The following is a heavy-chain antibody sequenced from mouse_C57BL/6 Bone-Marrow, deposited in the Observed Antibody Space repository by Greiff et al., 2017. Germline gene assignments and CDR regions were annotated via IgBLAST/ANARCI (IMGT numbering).Heavy chain of an antibody. CDR1: GYTFTSYW. J-gene: IGHJ4*01. CDR3: AGGNHFFYAMDY. Sequence: QVQLQQPGTELVKPGASVKLSCKASGYTFTSYWMHWVKQRPGQGLEWIGNINPSNGGTNYYEKFKSKATLTVDKSSSTAYMQLSSLTSEDSAVYYCAGGNHFFYAMDYWGQGTSVTVSS. D-gene: IGHD2-1*01. CDR2: INPSNGGT. V-gene: IGHV1-53*01.